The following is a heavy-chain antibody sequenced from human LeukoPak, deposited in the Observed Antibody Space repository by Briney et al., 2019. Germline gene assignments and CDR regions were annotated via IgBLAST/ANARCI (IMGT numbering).Heavy chain of an antibody. D-gene: IGHD3-22*01. Sequence: PGRSLRLSCAASGFTFSSYGMHWVRQAPGKGLEWVAFIRYDGSNKYYADSVKGRFTISRDNSKNTLYLQMNSLGAEDTAVYYCAKDDMIVVVDAFDIWGQGTMVTVSS. CDR1: GFTFSSYG. J-gene: IGHJ3*02. V-gene: IGHV3-30*02. CDR3: AKDDMIVVVDAFDI. CDR2: IRYDGSNK.